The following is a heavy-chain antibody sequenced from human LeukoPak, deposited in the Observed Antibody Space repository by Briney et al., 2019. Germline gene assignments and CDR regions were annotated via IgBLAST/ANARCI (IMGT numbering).Heavy chain of an antibody. CDR3: ARLGPAAGTSFDY. D-gene: IGHD6-13*01. CDR2: IYTSGST. V-gene: IGHV4-61*02. Sequence: SETLSLTCTVSGGSISSSSYYWSWIRQPAGKGLEWIGRIYTSGSTNYNPSLKSRVTISVNTSKNQFSLKLSSVTAADTAVYYCARLGPAAGTSFDYWGQGTLVTVSS. CDR1: GGSISSSSYY. J-gene: IGHJ4*02.